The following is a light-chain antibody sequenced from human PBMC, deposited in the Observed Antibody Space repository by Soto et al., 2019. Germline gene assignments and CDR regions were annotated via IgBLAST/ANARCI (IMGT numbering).Light chain of an antibody. CDR2: DAS. J-gene: IGKJ1*01. V-gene: IGKV3-15*01. CDR3: QQYKKWPRT. Sequence: EIVMTQSPATLSVSPGERATLSCRASQSVSSNLAWYQQKPGQAPSLLIYDASTRATGIPARFSGSGSGTEFTLTISSLQSEDFAVYYCQQYKKWPRTFGHGTKVDIK. CDR1: QSVSSN.